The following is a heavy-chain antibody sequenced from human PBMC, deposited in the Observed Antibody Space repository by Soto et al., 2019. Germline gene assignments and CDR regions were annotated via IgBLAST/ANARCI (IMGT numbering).Heavy chain of an antibody. CDR1: GYTFTSYG. V-gene: IGHV1-69*13. Sequence: SVKVSCKASGYTFTSYGISWVRQAPGQGLEWMGGIIPIFGTANYAQKFQGRVTITADESTSTAYMELSSLRSEDTAVYYCARVHRDGYNLAPWGQGTLVTVSS. D-gene: IGHD5-12*01. CDR3: ARVHRDGYNLAP. J-gene: IGHJ5*02. CDR2: IIPIFGTA.